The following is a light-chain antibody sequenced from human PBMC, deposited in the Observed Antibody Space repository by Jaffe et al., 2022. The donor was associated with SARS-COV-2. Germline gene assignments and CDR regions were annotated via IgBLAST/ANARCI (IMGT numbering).Light chain of an antibody. CDR1: SSDVGGYNF. V-gene: IGLV2-8*01. J-gene: IGLJ2*01. CDR2: AVS. Sequence: QSALTQPPSASGSPGQSVTISCTGTSSDVGGYNFVSWYQQHPGKAPKLMLYAVSRRPSGVPDRFSGSKFGNTASLTVSGLQAEDEGDYYCSSYAGNSVIFGGGTKLTVL. CDR3: SSYAGNSVI.